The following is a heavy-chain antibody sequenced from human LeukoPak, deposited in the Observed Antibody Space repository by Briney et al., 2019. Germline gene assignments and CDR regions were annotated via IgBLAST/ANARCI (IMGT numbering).Heavy chain of an antibody. V-gene: IGHV4-4*07. J-gene: IGHJ4*02. CDR1: GGSISSYY. CDR2: IYTSGST. CDR3: ARDATSYYGSGSYDY. D-gene: IGHD3-10*01. Sequence: SETLSLTCTVSGGSISSYYWSWIRQPAGKGLEWIGRIYTSGSTDYHPSLESRLTMSVHTSKNQFSLKLSSVTAADTAVYYCARDATSYYGSGSYDYWGQGTLVTVSS.